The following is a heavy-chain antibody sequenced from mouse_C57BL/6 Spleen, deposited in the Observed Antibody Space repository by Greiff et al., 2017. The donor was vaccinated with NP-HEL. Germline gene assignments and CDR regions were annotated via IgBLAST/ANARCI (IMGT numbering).Heavy chain of an antibody. Sequence: VQLQQPGAELVMPGASVKLSCKASGYTFTSYWMHWVKQRPGQGLEWIGEIDPSDSYTNYNQKFKGKSTLTVDKSSSTAYMQLSSLTSEDSAVYYCARRKEDGYYLDYWGQGTTLTVSS. D-gene: IGHD2-3*01. J-gene: IGHJ2*01. CDR3: ARRKEDGYYLDY. CDR2: IDPSDSYT. CDR1: GYTFTSYW. V-gene: IGHV1-69*01.